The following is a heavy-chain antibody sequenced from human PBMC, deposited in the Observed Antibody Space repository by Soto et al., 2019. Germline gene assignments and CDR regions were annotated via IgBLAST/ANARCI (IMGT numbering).Heavy chain of an antibody. D-gene: IGHD3-16*01. V-gene: IGHV4-31*03. Sequence: SETLSLTCTVSGGPFPNGGYYWSWIRQEPGKGLEWIGYTHYSGDTSYNPSLRSRVTISTDTSTTQFSLRLRSVTSADTAVYSCARGDSQVSSVFDYWGQGMLVTVSS. CDR1: GGPFPNGGYY. J-gene: IGHJ4*02. CDR3: ARGDSQVSSVFDY. CDR2: THYSGDT.